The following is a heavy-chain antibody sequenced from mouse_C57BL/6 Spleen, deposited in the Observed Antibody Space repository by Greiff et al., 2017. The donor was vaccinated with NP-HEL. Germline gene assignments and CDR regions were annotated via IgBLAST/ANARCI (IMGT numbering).Heavy chain of an antibody. CDR3: TSGNYGDFDY. Sequence: EVKLEESGGGLVQPGGSMKLSCVASGFTFSNYWMNWVRQSPEKGLEWVAQIRLKSDNYATHYAESVKGRFTISRDDSKSSVYLQMNNLRAEDTGIYYCTSGNYGDFDYWGQGTTLTVSS. V-gene: IGHV6-3*01. CDR2: IRLKSDNYAT. D-gene: IGHD2-1*01. J-gene: IGHJ2*01. CDR1: GFTFSNYW.